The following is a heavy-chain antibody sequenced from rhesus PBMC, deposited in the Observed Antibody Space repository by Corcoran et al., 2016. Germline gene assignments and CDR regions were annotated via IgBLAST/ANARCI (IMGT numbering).Heavy chain of an antibody. D-gene: IGHD5-42*01. CDR3: ARYKGYSGYNYMY. CDR1: GGSCSPYW. J-gene: IGHJ4*01. CDR2: LNGNSGST. V-gene: IGHV4-80*01. Sequence: QVQLQESGPGLVKPSEILSLTCAVSGGSCSPYWWTWIRQPPGRGLEWIGELNGNSGSTNYNPSLESRVTISKDASKNQFSLKLNSVTAADTAVYYCARYKGYSGYNYMYWGQGVLVTVSS.